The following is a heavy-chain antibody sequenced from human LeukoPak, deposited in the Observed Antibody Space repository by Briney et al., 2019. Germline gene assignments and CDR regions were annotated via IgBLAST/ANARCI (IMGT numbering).Heavy chain of an antibody. CDR1: GFTFSNYW. Sequence: GGSLRLSCAASGFTFSNYWMSLVRQAPGKGLEWVANMKQDGSETYYVDSVKGRFTISRDNAKNSLYLQMNSLRAEDTAVYYCARDKIVGATHFDYWGQGALVTVSS. V-gene: IGHV3-7*01. CDR2: MKQDGSET. J-gene: IGHJ4*02. D-gene: IGHD1-26*01. CDR3: ARDKIVGATHFDY.